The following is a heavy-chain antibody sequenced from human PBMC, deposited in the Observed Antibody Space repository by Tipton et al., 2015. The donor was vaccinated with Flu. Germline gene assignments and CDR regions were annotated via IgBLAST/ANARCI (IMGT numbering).Heavy chain of an antibody. D-gene: IGHD3-10*01. CDR3: ARGVLWPGSDAFDI. Sequence: QMQLVQSGAEVKKPGASAKVSCKASGYTFTSYDINWVRQATGQGLEWMGWMNPNSGNTGYAQKFQGRVTMTRNTSISTAYMELSSLRSEDTAVYYCARGVLWPGSDAFDIWGQGTMVTVSS. CDR1: GYTFTSYD. J-gene: IGHJ3*02. V-gene: IGHV1-8*01. CDR2: MNPNSGNT.